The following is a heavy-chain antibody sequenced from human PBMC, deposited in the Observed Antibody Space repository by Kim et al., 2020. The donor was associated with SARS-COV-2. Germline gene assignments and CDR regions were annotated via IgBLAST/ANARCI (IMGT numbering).Heavy chain of an antibody. CDR1: GFTFSSYA. Sequence: GGSLRLSCAASGFTFSSYAMSWVRQAPGKGLEWVSAISGSGGSTYYADSVKGRFTISRDNSKNTLYLQMNSLRAEDTAVYYCASCIAAAGTLLDWGQGTLVNVSS. J-gene: IGHJ4*02. V-gene: IGHV3-23*01. D-gene: IGHD6-13*01. CDR3: ASCIAAAGTLLD. CDR2: ISGSGGST.